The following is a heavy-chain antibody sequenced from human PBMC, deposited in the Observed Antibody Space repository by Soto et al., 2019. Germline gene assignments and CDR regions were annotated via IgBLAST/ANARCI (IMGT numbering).Heavy chain of an antibody. CDR1: GFTFSSYG. Sequence: QVQLVESGGGVVQPGRSLRLSCAASGFTFSSYGMHWVRQAPGKGLEWVAVISYDGSNKYYADSVKGRFTISRDNSKNTLYLQMNSLRAEDTAVYYCAKVNMGNWFDSWGQGTLVTVSS. CDR3: AKVNMGNWFDS. J-gene: IGHJ5*01. V-gene: IGHV3-30*18. D-gene: IGHD3-10*01. CDR2: ISYDGSNK.